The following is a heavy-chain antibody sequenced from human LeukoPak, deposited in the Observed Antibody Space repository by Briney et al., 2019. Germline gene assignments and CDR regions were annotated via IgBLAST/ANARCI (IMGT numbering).Heavy chain of an antibody. Sequence: SETLSLTCTVSGGSIGSSSYYWGWIRQPPGKRLEWIGSIYYSGSTYYNPSLKSRVTISVDTSKNQFSLKLSSVTAADTAVYYCARQEYSTPGENAFDIWGQGTMVTVSS. CDR1: GGSIGSSSYY. D-gene: IGHD6-6*01. CDR2: IYYSGST. CDR3: ARQEYSTPGENAFDI. V-gene: IGHV4-39*01. J-gene: IGHJ3*02.